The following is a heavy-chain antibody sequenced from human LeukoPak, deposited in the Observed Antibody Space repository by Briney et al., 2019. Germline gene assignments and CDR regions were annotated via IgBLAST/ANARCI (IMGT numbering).Heavy chain of an antibody. CDR2: INPSGGST. D-gene: IGHD4/OR15-4a*01. CDR1: GYTFTSYY. Sequence: ASVKVSCKASGYTFTSYYMHWVRQAPGQGLEWMGIINPSGGSTSYAQKFQGRVTMTRDTSTSTVYMELSSLRSDDTAVYYCARASMVEAFDIWGQGTMVTVSS. V-gene: IGHV1-46*01. J-gene: IGHJ3*02. CDR3: ARASMVEAFDI.